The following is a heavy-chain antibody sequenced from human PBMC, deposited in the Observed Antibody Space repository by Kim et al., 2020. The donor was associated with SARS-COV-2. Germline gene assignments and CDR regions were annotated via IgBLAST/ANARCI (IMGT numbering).Heavy chain of an antibody. Sequence: GESLKISCKTSGYNFPSYWIGWVRQMPGKGLEWMGIIYPGDSDSRYSPSFQGQVTFSADKYTTTAYLQWSSLKASDTAMYYCARSAGPYDYYFDYWGQGT. CDR2: IYPGDSDS. V-gene: IGHV5-51*01. CDR1: GYNFPSYW. D-gene: IGHD3-16*01. J-gene: IGHJ4*02. CDR3: ARSAGPYDYYFDY.